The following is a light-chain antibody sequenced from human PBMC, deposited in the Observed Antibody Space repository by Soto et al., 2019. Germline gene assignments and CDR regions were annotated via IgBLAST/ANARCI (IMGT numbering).Light chain of an antibody. CDR2: GAS. CDR3: QQYNSWPRT. Sequence: EVVMTQSPATLSVSPGERATLSCRASQSVSSNLAWYQQKPGQAPRLLIYGASPRATGIPARFSGSGSGTEFTLTISSLQSEDFAVYYCQQYNSWPRTFGQGTKVDIK. V-gene: IGKV3-15*01. CDR1: QSVSSN. J-gene: IGKJ1*01.